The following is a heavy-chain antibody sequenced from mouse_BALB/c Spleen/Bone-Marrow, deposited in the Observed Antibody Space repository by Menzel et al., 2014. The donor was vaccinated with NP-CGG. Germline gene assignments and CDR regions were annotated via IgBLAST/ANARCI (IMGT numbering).Heavy chain of an antibody. CDR3: TTLARSDFDY. J-gene: IGHJ2*01. V-gene: IGHV1-5*01. CDR1: GYTFSNYW. D-gene: IGHD3-1*01. CDR2: IYPGNSDT. Sequence: VQLKESGTVLAGPGAAVKMSCKASGYTFSNYWMHWVKQRPGQGLEWIGTIYPGNSDTTHNQKFKGKAKLTAVTSTSTAYMELSSLTNEDSAVYYCTTLARSDFDYWGQGTTLTVSS.